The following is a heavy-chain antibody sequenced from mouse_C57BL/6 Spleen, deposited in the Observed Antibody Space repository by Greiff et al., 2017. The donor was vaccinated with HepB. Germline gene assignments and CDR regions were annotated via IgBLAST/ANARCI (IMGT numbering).Heavy chain of an antibody. Sequence: QVQLQQPGAELVMPGASVKLSCKASGYTFTSYWMHWVKQRPGQGLEWIGEIDPSDSYTNYNQKFKGKSTLTVDKSSSTAYMQLSSLTSEDSAVYYCARSGEVYDYDGYYFDYWGQGTTLTVSS. CDR3: ARSGEVYDYDGYYFDY. D-gene: IGHD2-4*01. CDR2: IDPSDSYT. J-gene: IGHJ2*01. CDR1: GYTFTSYW. V-gene: IGHV1-69*01.